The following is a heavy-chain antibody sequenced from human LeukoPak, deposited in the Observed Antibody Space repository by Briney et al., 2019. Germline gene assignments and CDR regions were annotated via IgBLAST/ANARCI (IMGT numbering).Heavy chain of an antibody. J-gene: IGHJ4*02. CDR3: ARRPFLTGYSDY. D-gene: IGHD3-9*01. CDR2: ISYDGSNK. CDR1: GFTFSSYA. V-gene: IGHV3-30-3*01. Sequence: GGSLRLSCAASGFTFSSYAMHWVRQAPGKGLEWVAVISYDGSNKYYADSVKGRFTISRDNSKDTLYLQMNSLRAEDTAVYYCARRPFLTGYSDYWGQGTLVTVSS.